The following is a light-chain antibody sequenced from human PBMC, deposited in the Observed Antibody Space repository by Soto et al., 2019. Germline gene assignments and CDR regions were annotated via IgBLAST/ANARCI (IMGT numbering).Light chain of an antibody. J-gene: IGKJ1*01. Sequence: EIVMSQSPGTLSLSPGERATLSCRASQSISSSYLAWYQQKPGQAPRLLIYGTSSRATGIPDRFSGSGSGTDFTLTISRLEPEDFAVYYCQQYGSSPPWTFGQGITADIK. CDR1: QSISSSY. CDR2: GTS. CDR3: QQYGSSPPWT. V-gene: IGKV3-20*01.